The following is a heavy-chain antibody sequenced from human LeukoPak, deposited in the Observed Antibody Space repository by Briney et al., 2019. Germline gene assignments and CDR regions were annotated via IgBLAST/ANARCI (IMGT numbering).Heavy chain of an antibody. J-gene: IGHJ4*02. Sequence: SQALSFTFAASAYSIRSGFYCSCIPRPPHKSLDSLVSIFYSGSAYYNPSLKSRVTIPLDTSKNQFSLKLRSVTATDTAVYYCASINWSRSYFDYWGQGTLVTVSS. V-gene: IGHV4-38-2*01. D-gene: IGHD1-1*01. CDR2: IFYSGSA. CDR1: AYSIRSGFY. CDR3: ASINWSRSYFDY.